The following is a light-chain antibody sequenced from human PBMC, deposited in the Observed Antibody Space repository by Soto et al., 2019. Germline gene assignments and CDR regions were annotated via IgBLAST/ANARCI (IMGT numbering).Light chain of an antibody. Sequence: LKKSPVTVSLYKGERATLSCRASQSVSSYLAWYQQKPGQAPRLLIYGASNRATGIPDRFSGSGSGTDFTLTISRLEAEDFAVYYWQQYVRSGTFGQGTKV. CDR1: QSVSSY. J-gene: IGKJ1*01. V-gene: IGKV3-20*01. CDR2: GAS. CDR3: QQYVRSGT.